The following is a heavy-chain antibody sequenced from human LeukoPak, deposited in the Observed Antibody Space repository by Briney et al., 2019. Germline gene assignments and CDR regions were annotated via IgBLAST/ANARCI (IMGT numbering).Heavy chain of an antibody. D-gene: IGHD3-3*01. CDR2: IYHSGST. Sequence: SETLSLTCTVSGGSISSYYWSWIRQPPGKGLERIGYIYHSGSTNYNPSLKSRVTISVDTSKNQFSLKLSSVTAADTAVYYCARGYYDFWSGYYQPDAFDIWGQGTMVTVSS. V-gene: IGHV4-59*01. CDR1: GGSISSYY. CDR3: ARGYYDFWSGYYQPDAFDI. J-gene: IGHJ3*02.